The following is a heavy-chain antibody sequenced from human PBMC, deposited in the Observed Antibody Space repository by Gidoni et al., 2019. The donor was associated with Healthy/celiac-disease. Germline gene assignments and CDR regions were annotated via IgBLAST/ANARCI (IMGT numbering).Heavy chain of an antibody. V-gene: IGHV3-9*01. CDR1: GFTFDDYA. CDR3: AKEALLRGAFDI. D-gene: IGHD1-26*01. J-gene: IGHJ3*02. CDR2: ISWNSGSI. Sequence: EVQLVESGGGLVQPGRSLRLSCAASGFTFDDYAMHWVRQAPGKGLEWVSGISWNSGSIGYADSVKGRFTISRDNAKNSLYLQMNSLRAEDTALYYCAKEALLRGAFDIWGQGTMVTVSS.